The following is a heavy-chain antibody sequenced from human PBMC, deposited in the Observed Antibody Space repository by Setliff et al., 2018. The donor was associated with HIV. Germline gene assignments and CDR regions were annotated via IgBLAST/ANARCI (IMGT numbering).Heavy chain of an antibody. J-gene: IGHJ3*02. CDR1: HGSISPFY. D-gene: IGHD6-19*01. Sequence: SETLSLTCTVSHGSISPFYWSWMRQPPGKGLEWIGYIFYTGTTKYNPSLKSRVSMSVDMSKNQLSLKLKSVTAADTAVYYCARAEQWLVIDAFDIWGQGTMVTVSS. V-gene: IGHV4-59*01. CDR3: ARAEQWLVIDAFDI. CDR2: IFYTGTT.